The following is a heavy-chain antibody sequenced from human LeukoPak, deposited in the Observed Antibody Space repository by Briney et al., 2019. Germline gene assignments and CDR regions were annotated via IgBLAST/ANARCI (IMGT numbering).Heavy chain of an antibody. V-gene: IGHV3-23*01. CDR1: QFSFSSYA. D-gene: IGHD6-6*01. CDR2: IYGSGDKT. Sequence: PGGSLRLSCAASQFSFSSYAMSWVRQAPGKGLEWVSAIYGSGDKTFYANSVRGRFNITRDNSKSTLYLQMNSLRAEDTAVYYCAKSEYASSSADTLDIWGQGTMVTVSS. J-gene: IGHJ3*02. CDR3: AKSEYASSSADTLDI.